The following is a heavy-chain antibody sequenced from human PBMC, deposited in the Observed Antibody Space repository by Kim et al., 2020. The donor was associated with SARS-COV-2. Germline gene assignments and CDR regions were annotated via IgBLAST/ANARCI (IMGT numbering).Heavy chain of an antibody. CDR3: AKDAWGGSGWYSSIDI. D-gene: IGHD6-19*01. V-gene: IGHV3-23*01. Sequence: GGSLRLSCAASGFTFSSYAMSWVRQAPGKGLEWVSAISGSGGSTYYADSVKGRFTISRDNSKNTLYLQMNSLRAEDTAVYYCAKDAWGGSGWYSSIDIWGQGTMVTVSS. J-gene: IGHJ3*02. CDR2: ISGSGGST. CDR1: GFTFSSYA.